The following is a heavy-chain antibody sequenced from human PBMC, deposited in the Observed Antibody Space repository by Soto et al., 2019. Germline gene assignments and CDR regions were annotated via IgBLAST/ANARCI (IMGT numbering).Heavy chain of an antibody. CDR1: GFTLSSYS. J-gene: IGHJ5*02. CDR2: IGSTSTYI. D-gene: IGHD6-25*01. Sequence: PGGSLRLSCAASGFTLSSYSMNWVRQAPGKGLEWVSSIGSTSTYINYADSVKGRFTVSRDNAKNSLHLQMDSLRAEDTAVYYCAKEGAAAPFDPWGQGTLVTVSS. V-gene: IGHV3-21*01. CDR3: AKEGAAAPFDP.